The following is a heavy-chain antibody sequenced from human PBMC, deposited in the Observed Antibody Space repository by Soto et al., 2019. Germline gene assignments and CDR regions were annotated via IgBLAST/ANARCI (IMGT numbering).Heavy chain of an antibody. CDR2: INPSGGRT. J-gene: IGHJ4*02. CDR1: GYTFTTHY. D-gene: IGHD3-10*01. Sequence: QVQLVQSGAEVKKPGASVTVSCKVSGYTFTTHYMHWVRQAPGQGLEWRGIINPSGGRTTYAQKFQGRLTVTCDTSTNTVYIELSSLISEDTAVYYCARAGENYGSGTFSPPLRYYFNTWSQGTLVTVAS. V-gene: IGHV1-46*01. CDR3: ARAGENYGSGTFSPPLRYYFNT.